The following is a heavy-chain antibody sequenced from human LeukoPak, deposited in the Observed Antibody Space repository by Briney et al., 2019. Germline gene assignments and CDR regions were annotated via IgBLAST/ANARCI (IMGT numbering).Heavy chain of an antibody. CDR1: GFTFSSYS. V-gene: IGHV3-48*02. CDR3: ARDPRV. CDR2: ISSTSSNI. Sequence: QSGGSLILSCAASGFTFSSYSMNWVRQAPGKGLEWVSYISSTSSNIYYADSVKGRFTISRDNDKNSLYLQMDSLRDDDTAVYYCARDPRVWGQGTLVTVSS. J-gene: IGHJ4*02.